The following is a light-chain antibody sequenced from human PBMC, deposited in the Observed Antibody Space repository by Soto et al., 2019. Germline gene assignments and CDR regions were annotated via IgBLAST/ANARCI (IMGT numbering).Light chain of an antibody. CDR3: QQYNKWPLFT. Sequence: ETVMTQSPATLSVSPGERATLSCRASRSVGSNLAWYQQRPGQAPSLLIYGASTRATGIPVRFSGSGSGTEFTLTISSLQSEDFGCYYCQQYNKWPLFTFGPGTRVDMK. V-gene: IGKV3-15*01. J-gene: IGKJ3*01. CDR2: GAS. CDR1: RSVGSN.